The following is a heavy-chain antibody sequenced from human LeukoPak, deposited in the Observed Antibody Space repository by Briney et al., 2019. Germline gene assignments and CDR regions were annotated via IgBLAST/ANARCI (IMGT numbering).Heavy chain of an antibody. CDR3: ARVEDYDILTGFDY. V-gene: IGHV3-7*01. J-gene: IGHJ4*02. CDR2: IKQDGSEK. CDR1: GFTFSSYW. Sequence: GGSLRLSCAASGFTFSSYWMNWVRQAPGKGLEWVANIKQDGSEKYYVDSVKGRFTISRDNAKNSLYLQMNSLRAEDTAVYYCARVEDYDILTGFDYWGQGTLVTVSS. D-gene: IGHD3-9*01.